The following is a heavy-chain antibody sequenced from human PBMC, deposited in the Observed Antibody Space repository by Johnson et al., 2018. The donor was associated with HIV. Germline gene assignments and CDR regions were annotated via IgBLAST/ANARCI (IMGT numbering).Heavy chain of an antibody. J-gene: IGHJ3*02. D-gene: IGHD3-10*01. Sequence: VQLVESGGGLVQPGGSLRLSCAASGFTFSSYDMHWVRQATGKGLEWVSAIGTAGDTYYPGSVKGRFTISRENAKNSLYLQMNSLRAGDTAVYYCARDTHGEGAFDSWGQGTMVTVSS. V-gene: IGHV3-13*01. CDR3: ARDTHGEGAFDS. CDR2: IGTAGDT. CDR1: GFTFSSYD.